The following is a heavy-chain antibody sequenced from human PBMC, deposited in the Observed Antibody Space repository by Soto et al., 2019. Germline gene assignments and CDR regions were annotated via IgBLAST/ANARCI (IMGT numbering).Heavy chain of an antibody. V-gene: IGHV1-8*01. CDR3: ARGRTPSGMDV. CDR1: GYTFTSYD. Sequence: QVQLVQSGAEVKKPGASVKVSCKASGYTFTSYDIHWVGQATGQGLEWMGWMNPNSGNTGYAPKFQGRVTMTRNTSSITAYIALSSLRSGDTAGYYCARGRTPSGMDVWGQGTTVTVSS. J-gene: IGHJ6*02. CDR2: MNPNSGNT.